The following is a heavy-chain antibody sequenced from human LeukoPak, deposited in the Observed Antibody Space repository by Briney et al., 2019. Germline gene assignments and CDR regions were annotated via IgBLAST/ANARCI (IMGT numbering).Heavy chain of an antibody. J-gene: IGHJ6*03. CDR3: ARDPTAPCSGGSCYLPTNYYMDV. CDR1: RGTFSNYA. CDR2: IIPKFGTA. D-gene: IGHD2-15*01. Sequence: GASVKVSCKSSRGTFSNYAISWVRQAPGQGLEWVGRIIPKFGTANYAQKFQGRVTITADESTSTAYMELSRLRSDDTAVYYCARDPTAPCSGGSCYLPTNYYMDVWGKGTTVTISS. V-gene: IGHV1-69*13.